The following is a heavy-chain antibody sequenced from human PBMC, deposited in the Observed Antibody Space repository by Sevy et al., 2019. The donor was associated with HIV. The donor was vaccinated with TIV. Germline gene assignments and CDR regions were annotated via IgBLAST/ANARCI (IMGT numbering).Heavy chain of an antibody. J-gene: IGHJ5*02. V-gene: IGHV3-15*01. Sequence: GGSLRLSCAASGFTFSNAWMSWVRQAPGKGLEWVGRIKSKTDGGTTDYAAPVKGRFTISRDDSKNTLYLQMNSLKTEDTAVYYCTTDLQFQDLHYGSGWDDTNHRFDPWGQGTLVTVSS. CDR3: TTDLQFQDLHYGSGWDDTNHRFDP. D-gene: IGHD3-10*01. CDR2: IKSKTDGGTT. CDR1: GFTFSNAW.